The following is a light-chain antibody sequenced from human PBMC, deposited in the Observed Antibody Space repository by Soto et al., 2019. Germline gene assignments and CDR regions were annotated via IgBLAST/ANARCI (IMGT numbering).Light chain of an antibody. Sequence: EIVMTQSPATLSVSPGDRATLSCRASQSISANLAWYQQKPGQTPRLLIYGASTRASGVPAKFSGSGSGTEFTLTISSLQSEDFAIYYCQQYNNWPFTFGPGTRLEIK. CDR2: GAS. J-gene: IGKJ5*01. CDR3: QQYNNWPFT. V-gene: IGKV3-15*01. CDR1: QSISAN.